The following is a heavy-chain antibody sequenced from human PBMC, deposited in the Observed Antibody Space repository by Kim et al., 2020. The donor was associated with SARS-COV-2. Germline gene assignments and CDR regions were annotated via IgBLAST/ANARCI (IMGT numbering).Heavy chain of an antibody. V-gene: IGHV3-21*01. Sequence: GGSLRLSCAASGFTFSSYSMNWVRQAPGKGLEWVSSISSSSSYIYYADSVKGRFTISRDNAKNSLYLQMNSLRAEDTAVYYCARGLRVRGAWVDAFDIWGQGTMVTVSS. D-gene: IGHD3-10*01. CDR2: ISSSSSYI. J-gene: IGHJ3*02. CDR1: GFTFSSYS. CDR3: ARGLRVRGAWVDAFDI.